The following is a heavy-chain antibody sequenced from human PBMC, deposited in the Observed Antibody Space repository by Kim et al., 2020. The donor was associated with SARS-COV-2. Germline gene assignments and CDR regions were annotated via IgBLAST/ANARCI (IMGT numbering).Heavy chain of an antibody. J-gene: IGHJ4*02. V-gene: IGHV5-51*01. Sequence: GESLKISCKGSGYNFIAYCVAWARQMPGKGLEWMGIICPGDSQTRYSPSFQGQVTMSADKSISTAYLQWNSLKASDTAMYYCARQTAGDVVGATPPRHWGRGTLVTVSS. CDR3: ARQTAGDVVGATPPRH. D-gene: IGHD1-26*01. CDR2: ICPGDSQT. CDR1: GYNFIAYC.